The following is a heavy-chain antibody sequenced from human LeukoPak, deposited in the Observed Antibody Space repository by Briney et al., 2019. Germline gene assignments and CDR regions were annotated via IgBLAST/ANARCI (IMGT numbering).Heavy chain of an antibody. CDR1: RDTFTRCA. D-gene: IGHD3-10*01. CDR2: IIPIDGTA. V-gene: IGHV1-69*13. CDR3: ARDPGAPVRAFDV. Sequence: SVKVSCKASRDTFTRCAFSWVRQAPGQGLEWMGGIIPIDGTANFGQKFQGRVTITADESTSTAYMELSSLRSEDTAIYYCARDPGAPVRAFDVWGQGAMVTVSS. J-gene: IGHJ3*01.